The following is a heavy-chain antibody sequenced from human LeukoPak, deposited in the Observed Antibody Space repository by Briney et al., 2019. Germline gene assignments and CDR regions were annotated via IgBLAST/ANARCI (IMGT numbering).Heavy chain of an antibody. CDR2: IYPGDSDT. CDR1: GYSFSTYW. J-gene: IGHJ4*02. D-gene: IGHD2-15*01. CDR3: AINFNVVVVAATPPSDY. V-gene: IGHV5-51*01. Sequence: GESLKISCKGSGYSFSTYWIGWVRQMPGKGLEWMGIIYPGDSDTRYNPSFQGQVTISADKSISTAYLQWSSLKASDTAMYYCAINFNVVVVAATPPSDYWGQGTLVTVSS.